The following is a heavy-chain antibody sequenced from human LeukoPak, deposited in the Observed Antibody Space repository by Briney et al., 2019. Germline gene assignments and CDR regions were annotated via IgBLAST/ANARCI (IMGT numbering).Heavy chain of an antibody. CDR3: ARARDDSSGYYYGY. Sequence: SVKVSCKASGGTFSSYAISWVRQAPGQGLEWMGRIIPILGIANYAQKFQGRVTITADKSTSTAYMELSSLRSEDTAVYYCARARDDSSGYYYGYWGQGTLVTVSS. CDR1: GGTFSSYA. J-gene: IGHJ4*02. CDR2: IIPILGIA. V-gene: IGHV1-69*04. D-gene: IGHD3-22*01.